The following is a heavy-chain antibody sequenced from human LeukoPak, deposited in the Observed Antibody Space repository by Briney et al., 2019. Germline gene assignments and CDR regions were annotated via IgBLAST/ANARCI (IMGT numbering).Heavy chain of an antibody. CDR2: IWYDGSNK. V-gene: IGHV3-33*01. CDR3: ARGDGYNHDAFDI. D-gene: IGHD5-24*01. J-gene: IGHJ3*02. Sequence: PGGSLRLSGAAPGFTFSSYGMHWVRQAPGKGLEWVAVIWYDGSNKYYADSVKGRFTISRDNSKNTLYLQMNSLRAEDTAVYYCARGDGYNHDAFDIWGQGTMVTVSS. CDR1: GFTFSSYG.